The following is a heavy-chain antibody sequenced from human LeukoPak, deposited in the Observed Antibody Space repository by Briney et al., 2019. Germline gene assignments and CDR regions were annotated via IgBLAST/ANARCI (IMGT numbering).Heavy chain of an antibody. Sequence: ASVKVSCKASGYIFTAYYMHWVRQAPGQGLEWMGIINPSGGSTSYAQKFQGRVTMARDTSTSTVYMELSSLRAEDTAVYYCARGLYSSSWFFDPWGQGTLVTVSS. CDR3: ARGLYSSSWFFDP. V-gene: IGHV1-46*01. CDR1: GYIFTAYY. CDR2: INPSGGST. J-gene: IGHJ5*02. D-gene: IGHD6-13*01.